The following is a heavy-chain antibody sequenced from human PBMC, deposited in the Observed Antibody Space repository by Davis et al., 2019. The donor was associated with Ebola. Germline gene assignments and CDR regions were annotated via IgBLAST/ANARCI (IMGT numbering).Heavy chain of an antibody. CDR1: GYSFTSYW. J-gene: IGHJ4*02. Sequence: PGGSLRLSCKGSGYSFTSYWISWVRQMPGKGLEWMGRIDPSDSYTNYSPSFQGHVTISADKSISTAYLQWSSLKASDTAMYYCARLNAYSYGYVGYFDYWGQGTLVTVSS. CDR2: IDPSDSYT. V-gene: IGHV5-10-1*01. CDR3: ARLNAYSYGYVGYFDY. D-gene: IGHD5-18*01.